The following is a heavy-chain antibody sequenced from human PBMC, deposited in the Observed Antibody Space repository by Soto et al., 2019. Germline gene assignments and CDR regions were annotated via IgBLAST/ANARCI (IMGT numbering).Heavy chain of an antibody. J-gene: IGHJ6*02. V-gene: IGHV1-69*13. CDR2: IIPIFGTA. D-gene: IGHD4-17*01. CDR3: ARGTNLAAGDYVYYYYYYGMDV. CDR1: GGTFSSYA. Sequence: SVKVSCKASGGTFSSYAISWVRQAPGQGLEWMGGIIPIFGTANYAQKFQGRVTITADESTSTAYMELSSLRSEDTAVYYCARGTNLAAGDYVYYYYYYGMDVWGQGTTVTVAS.